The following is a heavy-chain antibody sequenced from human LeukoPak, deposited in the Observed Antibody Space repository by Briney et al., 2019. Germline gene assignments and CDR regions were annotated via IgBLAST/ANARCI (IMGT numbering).Heavy chain of an antibody. CDR2: ISWNSGSI. Sequence: PSGGSLRLSCAASGFTFDDYAMHWVRQAPGKGLEWVSGISWNSGSIGYADSVKGRFTISRDNAKNSLYLQMNSLRAEDTALYYCAKAQETWIQLSGAFDIWGQGTMVTVSS. V-gene: IGHV3-9*01. CDR1: GFTFDDYA. CDR3: AKAQETWIQLSGAFDI. D-gene: IGHD5-18*01. J-gene: IGHJ3*02.